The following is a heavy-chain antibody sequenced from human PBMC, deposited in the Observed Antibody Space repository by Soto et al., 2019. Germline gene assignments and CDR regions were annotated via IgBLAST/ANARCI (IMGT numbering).Heavy chain of an antibody. CDR3: AKYSGYDWETFDY. V-gene: IGHV3-21*04. D-gene: IGHD5-12*01. Sequence: PGGSLRLSCAASGFTFSSYSMNWVRQAPGKGLEWVSSISSSSSYIYYADSVKGRFTISRDNAKNSLYLQMNSLRAEDTAVYYCAKYSGYDWETFDYWGQGTLVTVSS. J-gene: IGHJ4*02. CDR1: GFTFSSYS. CDR2: ISSSSSYI.